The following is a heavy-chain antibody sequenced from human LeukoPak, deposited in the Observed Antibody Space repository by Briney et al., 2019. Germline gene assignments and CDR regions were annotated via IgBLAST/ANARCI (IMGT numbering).Heavy chain of an antibody. D-gene: IGHD5-18*01. CDR3: AKSKTATLFDY. Sequence: GGTLRLSCAASGFTFSSYGMSWVRQAPGKGLEWVSAISGSGGSTYYADSVKGRFTISRDNSKNTLYLQMNSLRAEDTAVYYCAKSKTATLFDYWGKGTTVTVSS. J-gene: IGHJ4*03. CDR2: ISGSGGST. CDR1: GFTFSSYG. V-gene: IGHV3-23*01.